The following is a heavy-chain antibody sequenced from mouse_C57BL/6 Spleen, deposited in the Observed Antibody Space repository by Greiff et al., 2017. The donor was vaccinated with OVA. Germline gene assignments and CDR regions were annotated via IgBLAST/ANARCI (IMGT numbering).Heavy chain of an antibody. D-gene: IGHD2-4*01. CDR3: ARGYDYDEIAWFAY. V-gene: IGHV5-9*01. Sequence: EVQLVESGGGLVKPGGSLKLSCAASGFTFSSYTMSWVRQTPEKRLEWVATISGGGGNTYYPDSVKGRFTISRDNAKNTLYLQMSSLRSEDTALYYCARGYDYDEIAWFAYWGQGTLVTVSA. J-gene: IGHJ3*01. CDR1: GFTFSSYT. CDR2: ISGGGGNT.